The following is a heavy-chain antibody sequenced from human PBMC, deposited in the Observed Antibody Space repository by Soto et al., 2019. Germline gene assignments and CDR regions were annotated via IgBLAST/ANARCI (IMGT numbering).Heavy chain of an antibody. CDR1: GFTFSRHS. D-gene: IGHD1-1*01. CDR3: ARAVAEAWNGLGGLDP. J-gene: IGHJ5*02. V-gene: IGHV3-21*01. CDR2: ISSSGTHI. Sequence: EVQLVESGGGLVKPGGSLRLSCAASGFTFSRHSMNWVRQAPGKGLEWVSSISSSGTHIYYADSVKGRFTISRDDAKNSLYLQMNSLRVEDTAVFYCARAVAEAWNGLGGLDPRGQGTLVTFSS.